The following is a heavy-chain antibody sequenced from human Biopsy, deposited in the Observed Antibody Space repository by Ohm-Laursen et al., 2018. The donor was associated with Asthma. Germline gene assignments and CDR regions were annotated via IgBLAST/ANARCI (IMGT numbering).Heavy chain of an antibody. CDR3: ARAVDYSHYYGIDV. Sequence: ASVKVSCKSSGYTFNSAGITWVRQAPGQGLEWMGWISVYNGNTKDPQKLQDRVTMITDTSTSTAYMELRSLRSDDTAVYFCARAVDYSHYYGIDVWGQGTTVTVS. J-gene: IGHJ6*02. CDR2: ISVYNGNT. V-gene: IGHV1-18*01. D-gene: IGHD3-10*01. CDR1: GYTFNSAG.